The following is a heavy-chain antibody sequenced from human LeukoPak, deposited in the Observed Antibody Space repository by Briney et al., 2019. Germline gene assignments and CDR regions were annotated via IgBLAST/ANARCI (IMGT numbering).Heavy chain of an antibody. J-gene: IGHJ4*02. CDR3: ARRTYSSSSSIFDY. D-gene: IGHD6-6*01. V-gene: IGHV1-2*02. CDR2: INPNSGGT. CDR1: GYTFTGYS. Sequence: ASVTVSCKASGYTFTGYSMHWVRQAPGQGLEWMGWINPNSGGTNYAQKLQGRVAMTTDTSTSTAYMELRSLRSDDTAVYYCARRTYSSSSSIFDYWGQGTLVTVSS.